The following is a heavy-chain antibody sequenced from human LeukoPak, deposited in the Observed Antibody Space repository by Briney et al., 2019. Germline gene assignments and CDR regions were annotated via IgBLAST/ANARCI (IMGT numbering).Heavy chain of an antibody. Sequence: GRSLRLSCAASGFTFSSYGMHWVRQAPGKGLEWVAVIWYDGSNKYYADSVKGRFTISRDNSKNTLYLQMNSLRAEDTAVYYCVRGYPAVGFDYWGQGTLVTVSS. V-gene: IGHV3-33*01. D-gene: IGHD2-15*01. CDR3: VRGYPAVGFDY. CDR1: GFTFSSYG. CDR2: IWYDGSNK. J-gene: IGHJ4*02.